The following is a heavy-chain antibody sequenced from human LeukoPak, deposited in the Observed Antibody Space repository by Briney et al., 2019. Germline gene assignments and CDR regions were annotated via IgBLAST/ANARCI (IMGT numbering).Heavy chain of an antibody. CDR1: GFTVSNNY. V-gene: IGHV3-53*01. D-gene: IGHD2-2*01. CDR2: LYSGGST. Sequence: GGSLRLSCAASGFTVSNNYMSWVRQAPGKGLEWVSVLYSGGSTYYADSVKGRFTISRDNSKNTLYLQMNSLRAEDTAVYYCARVSCSSTSCYPGFDYWGQGTLVTVSS. CDR3: ARVSCSSTSCYPGFDY. J-gene: IGHJ4*02.